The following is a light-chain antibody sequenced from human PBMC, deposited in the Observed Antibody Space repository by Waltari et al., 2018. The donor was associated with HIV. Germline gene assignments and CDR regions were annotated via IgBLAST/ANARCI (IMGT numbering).Light chain of an antibody. Sequence: HSALTQPASVSGSPGQSLTISCTGTSSNVGTYNLVSWYQQHPGKAPKLLIYEVKRRPSGLSDRFSGSKSGNTASLTVSGLQAEDEAIYYCCSYAGSDTLVFGGGTSLTIL. CDR1: SSNVGTYNL. CDR2: EVK. J-gene: IGLJ3*02. CDR3: CSYAGSDTLV. V-gene: IGLV2-23*02.